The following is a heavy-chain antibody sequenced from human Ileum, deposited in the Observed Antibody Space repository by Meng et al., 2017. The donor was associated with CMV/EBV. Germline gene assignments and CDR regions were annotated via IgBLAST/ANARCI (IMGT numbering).Heavy chain of an antibody. CDR1: GFTFSRYM. J-gene: IGHJ3*01. D-gene: IGHD3-22*01. V-gene: IGHV3-21*06. Sequence: GESLKISCAASGFTFSRYMMNWVRQAPGKGLEWVSSISSSDAYIYYADSVKGRFTVSRDNTKNLVFLQMNSLRAEDTAVYYCVGLSIVHKAFDVWGQGTMVTVSS. CDR2: ISSSDAYI. CDR3: VGLSIVHKAFDV.